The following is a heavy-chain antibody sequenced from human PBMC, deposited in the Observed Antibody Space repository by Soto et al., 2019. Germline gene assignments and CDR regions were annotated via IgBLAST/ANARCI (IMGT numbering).Heavy chain of an antibody. V-gene: IGHV3-30*18. J-gene: IGHJ4*02. CDR1: GFTFSSYG. Sequence: QVQLVESGGGVVQPGRSLRLSCAASGFTFSSYGMHWVRQAPGKGLEWVAVISYDGSNKYYADSVKGRFTISRDNSKNTLYLQMNSLRAEDTAVYYCAKGWAAFVVVVVAATPVDYWGQGTLATVSS. CDR3: AKGWAAFVVVVVAATPVDY. D-gene: IGHD2-15*01. CDR2: ISYDGSNK.